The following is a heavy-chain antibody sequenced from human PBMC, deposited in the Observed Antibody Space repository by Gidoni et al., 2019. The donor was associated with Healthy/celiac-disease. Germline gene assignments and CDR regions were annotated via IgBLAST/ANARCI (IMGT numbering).Heavy chain of an antibody. D-gene: IGHD6-13*01. V-gene: IGHV4-61*02. CDR1: GGSISSGSYY. Sequence: QVQLQESGPGLVKPSQTLSLTCTVSGGSISSGSYYWSWIRQPAGKGLEWIGRIYTSGSTNYNPSLKSRVTISVDTSKNQFSLKLSSVTAADTAVYYCAREQAGYYYGMDVWGQGTTVTVSS. J-gene: IGHJ6*02. CDR2: IYTSGST. CDR3: AREQAGYYYGMDV.